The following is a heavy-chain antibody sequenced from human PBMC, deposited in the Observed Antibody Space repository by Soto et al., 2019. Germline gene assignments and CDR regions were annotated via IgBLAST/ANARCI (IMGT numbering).Heavy chain of an antibody. J-gene: IGHJ2*01. CDR2: INAGNGNT. CDR1: WYTLTNYA. Sequence: GSMKGSFKASWYTLTNYAMHWGRQAPGQRLEWMGWINAGNGNTKYSQKFQGRVTITRDTSASTAYMELSSLRSEDTAVYYCARVRNGRYFDLWGRGTLVTVSS. V-gene: IGHV1-3*01. D-gene: IGHD2-8*01. CDR3: ARVRNGRYFDL.